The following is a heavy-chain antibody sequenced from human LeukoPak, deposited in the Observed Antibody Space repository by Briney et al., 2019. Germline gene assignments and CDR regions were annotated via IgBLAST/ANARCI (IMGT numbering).Heavy chain of an antibody. CDR1: GFTFSSYA. CDR3: ARDDYGGIHWYFDL. D-gene: IGHD4-23*01. CDR2: ILFDGSNE. Sequence: PGGSLRLSCATSGFTFSSYAVHWVRQAPGKGLEWVAVILFDGSNEYYADSVKGRFTISRDNSKNTLYLQMNNLRVEDTAVYYCARDDYGGIHWYFDLWGRGTVVTVSS. J-gene: IGHJ2*01. V-gene: IGHV3-30*04.